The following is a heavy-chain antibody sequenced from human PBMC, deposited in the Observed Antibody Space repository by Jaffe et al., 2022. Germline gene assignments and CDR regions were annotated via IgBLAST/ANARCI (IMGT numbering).Heavy chain of an antibody. Sequence: QVQLQESGPGLVKPSGTLSLTCAVSGGSISSSNWWSWIRQPPGKGLEWIGEIYHSGSTNYNPSLKSRVTISVDKSKNQFSLKLSSVTAADTAVYYCARNGEGTMIVVGAAFDIWGQGTMVTVSS. D-gene: IGHD3-22*01. CDR3: ARNGEGTMIVVGAAFDI. CDR2: IYHSGST. J-gene: IGHJ3*02. V-gene: IGHV4-4*02. CDR1: GGSISSSNW.